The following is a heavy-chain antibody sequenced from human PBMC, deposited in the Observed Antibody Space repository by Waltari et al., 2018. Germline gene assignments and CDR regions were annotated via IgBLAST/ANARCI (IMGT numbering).Heavy chain of an antibody. Sequence: QVQLVQSGAEVKKPGSSVKVSCKASGGTFSSYAISWVRQAPGQGLEWMGRIIPIFGTANSAKKFQGRGTITEDKATSKAYMELSSLRSEDTAGYYCAREGPTTVTYYYGMDVWGQGTTVTVSS. J-gene: IGHJ6*02. CDR3: AREGPTTVTYYYGMDV. CDR2: IIPIFGTA. CDR1: GGTFSSYA. V-gene: IGHV1-69*08. D-gene: IGHD4-4*01.